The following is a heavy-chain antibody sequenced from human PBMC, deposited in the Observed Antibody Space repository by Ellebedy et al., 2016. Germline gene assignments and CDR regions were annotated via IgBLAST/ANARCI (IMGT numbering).Heavy chain of an antibody. V-gene: IGHV3-30*18. CDR1: GFTFSSYG. CDR2: ISYDGSNK. J-gene: IGHJ4*02. D-gene: IGHD3-10*01. CDR3: AKEDSGELFVSIDY. Sequence: GASLKISXAASGFTFSSYGMHWVRQAPGKGLEWVAVISYDGSNKYYADSVKGRFTISRDNSKNTLCLQMNSLRAEDTAVYYGAKEDSGELFVSIDYWGQGTLVTVSS.